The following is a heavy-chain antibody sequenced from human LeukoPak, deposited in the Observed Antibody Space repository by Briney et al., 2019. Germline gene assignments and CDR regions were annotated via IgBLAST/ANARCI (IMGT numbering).Heavy chain of an antibody. CDR2: ISGSGGST. V-gene: IGHV3-23*01. J-gene: IGHJ4*02. CDR3: VKLYCSGGSCYGIDY. D-gene: IGHD2-15*01. CDR1: GFTFSSYA. Sequence: GGSLRLSCSASGFTFSSYAMSWVRQAPGKGLEWVSAISGSGGSTYYADSVKGRFTISRDNSKNTLYLQMNSLRAEDTAVYYCVKLYCSGGSCYGIDYWGQGTLVTVSS.